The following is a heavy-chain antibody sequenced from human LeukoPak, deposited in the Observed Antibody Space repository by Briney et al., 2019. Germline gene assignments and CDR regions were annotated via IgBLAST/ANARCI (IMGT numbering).Heavy chain of an antibody. CDR2: IFYSGTT. CDR3: ARSITFGGLIDY. Sequence: PSETLSLTCTVSGGSISNYYWSWIRQPPGKGLEWIGYIFYSGTTNYNPSLKSRVTLSVDTSKNQFSLKLSSVTAADTAAYYCARSITFGGLIDYWGQGTLVAVSS. CDR1: GGSISNYY. V-gene: IGHV4-59*01. D-gene: IGHD3-16*02. J-gene: IGHJ4*02.